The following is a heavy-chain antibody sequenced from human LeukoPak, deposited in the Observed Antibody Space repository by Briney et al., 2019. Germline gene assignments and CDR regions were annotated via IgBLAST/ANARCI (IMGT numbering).Heavy chain of an antibody. CDR3: GXXXXXXAMXXXGY. Sequence: XXAXEFSVXSNYMSWVRQAPGKGLEWVSVIYSGGSTYXADSVKGRFTISRDNSKNTLYLQMNSLRAEETAVYYCGXXXXXXAMXXXGYWGQXTXVTVSS. V-gene: IGHV3-66*01. CDR1: EFSVXSNY. CDR2: IYSGGST. J-gene: IGHJ4*02.